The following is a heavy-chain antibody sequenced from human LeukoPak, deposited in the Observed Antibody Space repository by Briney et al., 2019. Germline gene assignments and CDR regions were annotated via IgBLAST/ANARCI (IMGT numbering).Heavy chain of an antibody. D-gene: IGHD4-11*01. CDR3: AREKVTTVIVRGFDP. V-gene: IGHV4-59*12. CDR2: IYYSGST. J-gene: IGHJ5*02. Sequence: SETLSLTCTVSGGSISSYYWSWIRQPPGKGLEWIGYIYYSGSTNYNPSLKSRVTISVDTSKNQFSLKLSSVTAADTAVYYCAREKVTTVIVRGFDPWGQGTLVTVSS. CDR1: GGSISSYY.